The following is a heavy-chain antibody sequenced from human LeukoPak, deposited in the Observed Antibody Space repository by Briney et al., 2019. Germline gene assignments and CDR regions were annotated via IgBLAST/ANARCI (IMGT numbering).Heavy chain of an antibody. CDR2: TYPGDSDT. CDR3: ARHGPISSSAYNYFDP. Sequence: GESLKISCKGSGYYFPSHWNGWVRQLPGKGLEWMGITYPGDSDTRYSPSFQGQVTISADKSISTAYLQWNSLKASDTAMYYCARHGPISSSAYNYFDPWGQGTLVTVSS. V-gene: IGHV5-51*01. J-gene: IGHJ5*02. D-gene: IGHD6-6*01. CDR1: GYYFPSHW.